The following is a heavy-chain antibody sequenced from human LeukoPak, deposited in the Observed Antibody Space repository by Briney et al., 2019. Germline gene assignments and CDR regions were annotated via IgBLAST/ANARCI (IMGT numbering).Heavy chain of an antibody. D-gene: IGHD6-19*01. CDR3: AKSPIAVATRFDY. V-gene: IGHV3-23*01. CDR1: GFTFSSYA. J-gene: IGHJ4*02. CDR2: ISGSGGST. Sequence: GGGLRLSCAPSGFTFSSYAMSWVRPAPGAGLEWVSAISGSGGSTYYADSVKGRFTISRDNSKNTLYLQMNSLRAEDTAVYYCAKSPIAVATRFDYWGQGTLVTVSS.